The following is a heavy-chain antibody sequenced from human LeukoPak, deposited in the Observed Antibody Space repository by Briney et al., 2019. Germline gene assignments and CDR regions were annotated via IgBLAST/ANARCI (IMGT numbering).Heavy chain of an antibody. CDR1: GGSFRGYY. D-gene: IGHD3-22*01. CDR2: INHSGST. V-gene: IGHV4-34*01. CDR3: ARGRLSLGSSGYEFDY. Sequence: SETLSLTCAVYGGSFRGYYWSWIRQPPGKGLEWIGEINHSGSTNYNPSLKSRVTISVDTSRNQFSPKLSSVTAADTAVYYCARGRLSLGSSGYEFDYWGQGTLVTVSS. J-gene: IGHJ4*02.